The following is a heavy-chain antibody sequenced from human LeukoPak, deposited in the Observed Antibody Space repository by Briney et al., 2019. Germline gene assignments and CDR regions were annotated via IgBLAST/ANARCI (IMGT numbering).Heavy chain of an antibody. CDR2: ISSSSSYI. D-gene: IGHD6-13*01. CDR3: AKAGSSWPQHFDY. CDR1: GFTFSSYS. V-gene: IGHV3-21*01. J-gene: IGHJ4*02. Sequence: GGSLRLSCAASGFTFSSYSMNWVRQAPGKGLEWVSSISSSSSYIYYADSVKGRFTISRDNAKNSLYLQMNSLRAEDTAVYYCAKAGSSWPQHFDYWGQGTLVTVSS.